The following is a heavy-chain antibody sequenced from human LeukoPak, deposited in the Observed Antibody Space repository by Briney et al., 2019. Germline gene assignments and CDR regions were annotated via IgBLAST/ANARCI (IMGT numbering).Heavy chain of an antibody. CDR2: ISAYNGNT. CDR1: GYTFTSYY. Sequence: GASVKVSCKASGYTFTSYYMHWVRQAPGQGLEWMGWISAYNGNTNYAQKLQGRVTMTTDTSTSTAYMELRSLRSDDTAVYYCARSRPGHLFDYWGQGTLVTVSS. V-gene: IGHV1-18*04. D-gene: IGHD7-27*01. J-gene: IGHJ4*02. CDR3: ARSRPGHLFDY.